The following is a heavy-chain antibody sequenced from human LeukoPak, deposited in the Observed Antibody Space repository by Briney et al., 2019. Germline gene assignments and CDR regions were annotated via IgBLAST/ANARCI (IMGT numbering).Heavy chain of an antibody. V-gene: IGHV4-34*01. Sequence: SETLSLTCAVYGGSFSGYYWSWIRQPPGKGLEWIGEINHSGSTNYNPSLKSRVTISVDTSKNQFSLKLSSVTAADTAVYYCARGIGYYYGSGSYYWFDPWGQGTLVAVSS. CDR1: GGSFSGYY. J-gene: IGHJ5*02. CDR2: INHSGST. CDR3: ARGIGYYYGSGSYYWFDP. D-gene: IGHD3-10*01.